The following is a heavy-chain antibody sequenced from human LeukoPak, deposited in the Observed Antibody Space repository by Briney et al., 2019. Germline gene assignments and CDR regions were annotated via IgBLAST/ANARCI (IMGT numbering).Heavy chain of an antibody. CDR3: ARITMRAFDY. CDR1: GFTFSNYW. V-gene: IGHV3-7*01. D-gene: IGHD3-22*01. J-gene: IGHJ4*02. Sequence: GGSLRLSCAVSGFTFSNYWMAWVRQAPGKGLEWVANITDDGREKLYVDSVKGRFTISRDNAKNSLFLQMNSLRSEHTAMDFCARITMRAFDYWGQGTLVTVSS. CDR2: ITDDGREK.